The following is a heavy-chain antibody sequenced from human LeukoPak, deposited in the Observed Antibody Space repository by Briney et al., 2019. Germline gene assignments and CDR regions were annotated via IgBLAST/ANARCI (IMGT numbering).Heavy chain of an antibody. CDR1: GGSISSSIYY. J-gene: IGHJ4*02. CDR2: IYYSGST. V-gene: IGHV4-39*07. Sequence: SGTPSLTSTVSGGSISSSIYYWGWIRQPPGKGLGWIGSIYYSGSTSYNPSLKSRVTISVDTSKNQFSLKLSSVTAADTAVYYCARDGEGGDYSRSDYWGQGTLVTVSS. CDR3: ARDGEGGDYSRSDY. D-gene: IGHD4-17*01.